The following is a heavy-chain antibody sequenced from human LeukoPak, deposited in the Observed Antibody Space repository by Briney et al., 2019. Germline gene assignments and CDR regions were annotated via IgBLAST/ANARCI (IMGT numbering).Heavy chain of an antibody. CDR3: ARVGGPGYSSGWYGY. CDR2: INPNSGGT. V-gene: IGHV1-2*02. J-gene: IGHJ4*02. Sequence: PWASVKVSCKTSGYTFTGYYLHWVRQAPGQGLEWMGWINPNSGGTNYAQKFQGRVTMTRDTSISTAYMEVSRLRSDDTAVYYCARVGGPGYSSGWYGYWGQGTLVTVSS. CDR1: GYTFTGYY. D-gene: IGHD6-19*01.